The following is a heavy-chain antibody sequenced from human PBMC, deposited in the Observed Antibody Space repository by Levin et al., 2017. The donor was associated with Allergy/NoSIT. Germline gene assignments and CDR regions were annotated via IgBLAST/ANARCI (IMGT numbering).Heavy chain of an antibody. J-gene: IGHJ5*02. CDR3: ARSSSLEYFDP. V-gene: IGHV4-39*02. D-gene: IGHD3-3*01. Sequence: GQGLEWIGSIYYTGSSHYNPSLKSRVTISVDTSKDHFSLNLTSVTAADTAVYFCARSSSLEYFDPWGQGTLVTVSS. CDR2: IYYTGSS.